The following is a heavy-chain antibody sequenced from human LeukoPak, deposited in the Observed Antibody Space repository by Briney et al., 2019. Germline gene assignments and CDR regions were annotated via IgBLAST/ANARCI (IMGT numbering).Heavy chain of an antibody. CDR1: GGTFSSYA. J-gene: IGHJ6*03. CDR2: IIPIFGTA. V-gene: IGHV1-69*06. D-gene: IGHD2-8*01. CDR3: ARGGVYCTNGVCPGYYYYYYMDV. Sequence: ASVKVSCKASGGTFSSYAISWVRQAPGQGLEWMGGIIPIFGTANYAQKFQGRVTITADKSTSTAYMELSSLRSEDTAVYYCARGGVYCTNGVCPGYYYYYYMDVWGKGTTVTVSS.